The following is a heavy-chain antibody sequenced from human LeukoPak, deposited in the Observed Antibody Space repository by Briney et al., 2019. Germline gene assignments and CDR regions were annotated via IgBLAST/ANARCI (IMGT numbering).Heavy chain of an antibody. J-gene: IGHJ4*02. V-gene: IGHV3-23*01. CDR3: AKDSHGSYGPPDY. D-gene: IGHD1-26*01. Sequence: PGGSLRLSCAASGFTFSSYAMSWVRQAPGKGLEWVSAISGSGGSTYYADSVKGRFTISRDNSKNTLYLQMNSLRADDTAVYYCAKDSHGSYGPPDYWGQGTLVTVSS. CDR2: ISGSGGST. CDR1: GFTFSSYA.